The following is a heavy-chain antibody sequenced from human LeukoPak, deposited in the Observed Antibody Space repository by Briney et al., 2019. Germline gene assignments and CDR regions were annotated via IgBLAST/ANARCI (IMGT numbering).Heavy chain of an antibody. CDR1: GGSISRSSYS. CDR2: IFYSGST. Sequence: KPSETLSLTCTVSGGSISRSSYSWGWIRQPPGKGLEWIGSIFYSGSTYYNPSLKSRVTISVDTSKNQFSLKLSSVTAADTAVYYCARQHPIYDSSGYDDYWGQGTLVTVSS. CDR3: ARQHPIYDSSGYDDY. D-gene: IGHD3-22*01. J-gene: IGHJ4*02. V-gene: IGHV4-39*01.